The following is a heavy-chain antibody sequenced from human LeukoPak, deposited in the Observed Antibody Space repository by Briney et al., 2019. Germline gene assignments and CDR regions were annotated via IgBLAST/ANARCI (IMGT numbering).Heavy chain of an antibody. CDR3: ARDLSYCTITSCSYYYYGMDV. CDR2: VSCNGGST. CDR1: GFTFSSYA. D-gene: IGHD2-2*01. J-gene: IGHJ6*02. Sequence: PGGSLRLSCAASGFTFSSYAMSWVRQAPGKGLEWVSGVSCNGGSTSYADSVKGRFTISRDNAKNSLYLQMNSLRAEDTAVYYCARDLSYCTITSCSYYYYGMDVWGQGTTVTVSS. V-gene: IGHV3-23*01.